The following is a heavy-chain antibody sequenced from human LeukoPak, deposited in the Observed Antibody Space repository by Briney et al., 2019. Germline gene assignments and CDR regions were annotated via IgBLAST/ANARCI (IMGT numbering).Heavy chain of an antibody. Sequence: GGSLRLSCAASGFDVSINYMNWIRQSPEKGLEWVSIIHNDGRTYYADSVKGRFTVSRDNSKNTVSLQMDSLRVDDTGVYYCARGFLQLPPYSFDYWAQGPLVPVSS. V-gene: IGHV3-66*01. J-gene: IGHJ4*02. D-gene: IGHD1-1*01. CDR1: GFDVSINY. CDR3: ARGFLQLPPYSFDY. CDR2: IHNDGRT.